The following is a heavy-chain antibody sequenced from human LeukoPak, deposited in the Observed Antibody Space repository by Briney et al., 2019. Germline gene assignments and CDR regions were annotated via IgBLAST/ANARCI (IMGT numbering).Heavy chain of an antibody. CDR2: ISSSGSTI. CDR3: ASTLRWLLPYYFDY. D-gene: IGHD1-26*01. J-gene: IGHJ4*02. CDR1: GLTFSNYG. Sequence: GGSLRLSCAASGLTFSNYGMHWVRQAPGKGLEWVSYISSSGSTIYYADSVKGRFTISRDNAKNSLYLQMNSLRAEDTAVYYCASTLRWLLPYYFDYWGQGTLVTVSS. V-gene: IGHV3-48*04.